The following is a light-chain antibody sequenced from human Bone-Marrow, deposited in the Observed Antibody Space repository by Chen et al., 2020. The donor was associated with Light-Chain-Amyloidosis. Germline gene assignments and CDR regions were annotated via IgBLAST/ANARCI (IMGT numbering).Light chain of an antibody. CDR3: QVWDARNGQWV. J-gene: IGLJ3*02. Sequence: VLTQPSSVSVAPGQTATIPCGGNNIGSTSVHWYQQTPGQAPLLVVYDDSDRPSGIPERLSGSNSGNTATLTISRVEVGDEADYYCQVWDARNGQWVFGGGTKVTV. CDR1: NIGSTS. V-gene: IGLV3-21*02. CDR2: DDS.